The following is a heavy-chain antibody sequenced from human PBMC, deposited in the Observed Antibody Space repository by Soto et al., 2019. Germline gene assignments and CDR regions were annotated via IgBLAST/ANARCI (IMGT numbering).Heavy chain of an antibody. Sequence: SETLSPTCDVSSASITSSNSWTWVRQPPGKGLEWLGTIPHSANVKYNATLRSRVTISVDKPKDQSSLKLMSVPAADTAVYYCARDYDGFDYWGPGILVTVSS. V-gene: IGHV4-4*02. CDR3: ARDYDGFDY. D-gene: IGHD3-16*01. CDR2: IPHSANV. J-gene: IGHJ4*02. CDR1: SASITSSNS.